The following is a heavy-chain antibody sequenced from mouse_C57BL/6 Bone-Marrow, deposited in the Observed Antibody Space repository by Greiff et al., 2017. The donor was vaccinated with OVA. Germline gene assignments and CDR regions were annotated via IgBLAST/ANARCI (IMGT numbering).Heavy chain of an antibody. V-gene: IGHV5-4*01. J-gene: IGHJ1*03. CDR1: GFTFSSYA. CDR3: ARVYSWYFDV. CDR2: ISDGGSYT. Sequence: EVQRVESGGGLVKPGGSLKLSCAASGFTFSSYAMSWVRQTPEKRLEWVATISDGGSYTYYPDNVKGRFTISRDNAKNNLYLQMSHLKSEDTAMYYCARVYSWYFDVWGTGTTVTVSS. D-gene: IGHD2-1*01.